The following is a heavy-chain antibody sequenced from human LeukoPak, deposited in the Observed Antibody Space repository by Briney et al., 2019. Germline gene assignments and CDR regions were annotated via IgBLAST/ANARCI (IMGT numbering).Heavy chain of an antibody. CDR1: GGSISSYY. Sequence: SETLSLTCTVSGGSISSYYWSWIRQPPGKGLEWIGYIYYSGSTNYNPSLKSRVTISVDTSKNQFSLKLSSATAADTAVYYCARGSSGGPGAFDIWGQGTMVTVSS. D-gene: IGHD2-15*01. V-gene: IGHV4-59*12. J-gene: IGHJ3*02. CDR3: ARGSSGGPGAFDI. CDR2: IYYSGST.